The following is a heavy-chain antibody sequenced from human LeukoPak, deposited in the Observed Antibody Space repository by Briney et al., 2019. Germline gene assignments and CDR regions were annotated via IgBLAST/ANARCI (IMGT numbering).Heavy chain of an antibody. D-gene: IGHD1-1*01. V-gene: IGHV4-34*01. CDR3: AISTGRDDAFDI. CDR2: INHSGST. CDR1: GGSFSGYY. J-gene: IGHJ3*02. Sequence: PSETLSLXCAVYGGSFSGYYWSWIRQPPGKGLEWIGEINHSGSTNYNPSLKSRVTISVDTSKNQFSLKLSSVTAADTAVYYCAISTGRDDAFDIWGQGTMVTVSS.